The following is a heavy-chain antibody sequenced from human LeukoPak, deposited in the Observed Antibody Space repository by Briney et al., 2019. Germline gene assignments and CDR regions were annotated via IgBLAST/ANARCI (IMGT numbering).Heavy chain of an antibody. CDR1: GFTFSDYY. V-gene: IGHV3-11*01. CDR2: ISSSGSTI. D-gene: IGHD3-22*01. CDR3: ARDRAYYYDSSGYLGY. J-gene: IGHJ4*02. Sequence: GGSLRLSCATSGFTFSDYYMSWIRQAPGKGLEWVSYISSSGSTIYYADSVKGRFTISRDNAKNSLYLQMNSLRAEDTAVYYCARDRAYYYDSSGYLGYWGQGTLVTVSS.